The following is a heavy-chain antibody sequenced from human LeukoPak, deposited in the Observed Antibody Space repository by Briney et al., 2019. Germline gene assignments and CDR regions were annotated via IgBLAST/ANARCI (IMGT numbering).Heavy chain of an antibody. V-gene: IGHV6-1*01. CDR3: ARDRGGLDS. CDR2: TYYRSTWST. Sequence: PSQTLSLTCNISGDSVSSHTAAWNWIRQSPSRGLEWLGRTYYRSTWSTDYVVSVQSRITINPDTSRNHFSLQLSSVTPEDTAVYYCARDRGGLDSWGQGTLVTVSS. D-gene: IGHD1-26*01. CDR1: GDSVSSHTAA. J-gene: IGHJ5*01.